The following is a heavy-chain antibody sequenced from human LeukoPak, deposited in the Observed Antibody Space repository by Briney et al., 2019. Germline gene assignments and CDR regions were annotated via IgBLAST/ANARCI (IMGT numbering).Heavy chain of an antibody. J-gene: IGHJ4*02. V-gene: IGHV3-21*01. CDR2: ITSSGSYV. D-gene: IGHD6-19*01. CDR1: GFTLSSHW. Sequence: PGGSLRLSCAASGFTLSSHWMGWIRQAPGKGLEWVSSITSSGSYVYYTDSVKGRFTISRDNAKNSLYLQMNSLRAEDTAVYYCARDVRDEFSSGWYPIGYWGQGTLVTVSS. CDR3: ARDVRDEFSSGWYPIGY.